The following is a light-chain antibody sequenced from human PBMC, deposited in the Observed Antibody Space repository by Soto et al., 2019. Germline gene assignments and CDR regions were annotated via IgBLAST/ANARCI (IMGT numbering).Light chain of an antibody. CDR3: QHYNSYSEA. CDR1: QTISSW. CDR2: KAS. V-gene: IGKV1-5*03. J-gene: IGKJ1*01. Sequence: DIQMTQSPSTLSGSVGDRVTITCRASQTISSWLGWYQQKPGKAPKLLIYKASTLKSGVPSRFSGSGSVKEFTLTISSLQPDDFATYYCQHYNSYSEAFGQGTKVELK.